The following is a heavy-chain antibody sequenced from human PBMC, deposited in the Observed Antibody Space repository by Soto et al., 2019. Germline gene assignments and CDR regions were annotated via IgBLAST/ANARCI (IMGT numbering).Heavy chain of an antibody. CDR3: AAGRTGGSYYGMEV. CDR2: IVAGSGNT. Sequence: SVKVSCKVSGFTFXDSAVQWVRQARGQGLEWIGWIVAGSGNTNYAQKFQERVTITRDMSTSTAYMEVRSLRSEDTAVYYCAAGRTGGSYYGMEVWGQGTTVTVSS. D-gene: IGHD2-2*01. CDR1: GFTFXDSA. V-gene: IGHV1-58*01. J-gene: IGHJ6*02.